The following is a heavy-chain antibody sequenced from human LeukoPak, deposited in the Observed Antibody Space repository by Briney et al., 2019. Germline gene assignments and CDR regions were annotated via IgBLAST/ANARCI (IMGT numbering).Heavy chain of an antibody. J-gene: IGHJ4*02. D-gene: IGHD3-10*01. V-gene: IGHV1-2*02. CDR1: GYTFTGYF. CDR2: ISPNSGGT. CDR3: ARRGDNYGSGSYPFDY. Sequence: GASVKVSCKASGYTFTGYFIHWVRQAPGQGLEWMGWISPNSGGTDSAQKFQGRVTMTRDTSINTAYMELRSLTSDDTAMYYCARRGDNYGSGSYPFDYWGQGTLVTVSS.